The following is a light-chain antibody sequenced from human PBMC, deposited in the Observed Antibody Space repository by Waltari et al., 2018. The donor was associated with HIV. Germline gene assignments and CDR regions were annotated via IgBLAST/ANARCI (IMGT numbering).Light chain of an antibody. CDR1: SSSIGNYT. CDR3: STWDASLNGWV. Sequence: QSVLTQPPSASGTPGQRVTISCSGSSSSIGNYTINWYRQLPGMAPKLLIYSNNQRPSGVPDRFSGSKSGTSASLAISGLQSEDEADYSCSTWDASLNGWVFGGGTKLTVL. J-gene: IGLJ3*02. V-gene: IGLV1-44*01. CDR2: SNN.